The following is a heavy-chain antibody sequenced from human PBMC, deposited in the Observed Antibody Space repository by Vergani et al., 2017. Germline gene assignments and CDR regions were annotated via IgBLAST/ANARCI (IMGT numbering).Heavy chain of an antibody. Sequence: QVQLVQSGAEVKKPGSSVKVSCKASGGTFSSYAISWVRQAPGQGLEWMGRIIPILGIANYAQKFQGRVTITADKSTSTAYMELSSLRSEDTAVYYCAGAGGIAAAALYYYYGMDVWGQGTTVTVSS. J-gene: IGHJ6*02. V-gene: IGHV1-69*04. CDR2: IIPILGIA. D-gene: IGHD6-13*01. CDR3: AGAGGIAAAALYYYYGMDV. CDR1: GGTFSSYA.